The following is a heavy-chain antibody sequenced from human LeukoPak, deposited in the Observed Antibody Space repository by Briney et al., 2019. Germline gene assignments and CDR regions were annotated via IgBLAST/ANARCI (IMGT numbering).Heavy chain of an antibody. CDR1: GGSFSGYY. V-gene: IGHV4-34*01. J-gene: IGHJ4*02. Sequence: PSETLSLTCAVYGGSFSGYYWSWIRQPPGKGVEWIGEINHSGSTNYNPSLKSRVTISVDTSKNQFSLKLSSVTAADTAVYYCARGRVYCSSTSCYRLPRFFDYWGQGTLVTVSS. D-gene: IGHD2-2*01. CDR2: INHSGST. CDR3: ARGRVYCSSTSCYRLPRFFDY.